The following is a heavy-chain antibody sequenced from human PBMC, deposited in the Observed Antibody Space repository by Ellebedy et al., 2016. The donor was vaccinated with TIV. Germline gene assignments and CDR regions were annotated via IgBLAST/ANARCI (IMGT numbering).Heavy chain of an antibody. V-gene: IGHV3-7*03. Sequence: GGSLRLSCAASGFTFSSYWMSWVRQAPGKGLEWVANIKQDGSEKYYADSVKCRFTISRDNSKNTLYLQMNSLRVEDTAVYYCAKDIELELPCYYDYWGQGTLVTVSS. CDR2: IKQDGSEK. CDR3: AKDIELELPCYYDY. D-gene: IGHD1-7*01. CDR1: GFTFSSYW. J-gene: IGHJ4*02.